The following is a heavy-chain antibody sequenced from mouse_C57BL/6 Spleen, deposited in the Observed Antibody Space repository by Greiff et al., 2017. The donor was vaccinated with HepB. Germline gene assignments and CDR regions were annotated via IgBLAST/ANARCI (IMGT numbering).Heavy chain of an antibody. CDR2: IYPGSGST. Sequence: QVQLQQPGAELVKPGASVKMSCKASGYTFTSYWITWVKQRPGQGLEWIGDIYPGSGSTNYNEKFKSKATLTVDTSSSTAYMQLSSLTSEDSAVYYCARRDYSNYEDYFDYWGQGTTLTVSS. V-gene: IGHV1-55*01. CDR3: ARRDYSNYEDYFDY. J-gene: IGHJ2*01. CDR1: GYTFTSYW. D-gene: IGHD2-5*01.